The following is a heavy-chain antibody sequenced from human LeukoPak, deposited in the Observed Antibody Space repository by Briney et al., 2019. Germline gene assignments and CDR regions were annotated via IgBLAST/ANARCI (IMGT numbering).Heavy chain of an antibody. CDR1: GFTFSSYA. CDR3: AKDRYSGSYCKVYYYYGMDV. CDR2: ISGSGGST. D-gene: IGHD1-26*01. J-gene: IGHJ6*02. Sequence: GGSLRLSCAASGFTFSSYAMSWVRQAPGKGLEWVSAISGSGGSTYYADSVKGRFTISRDNSKNTLYLQMNSLRAEDTAVYYCAKDRYSGSYCKVYYYYGMDVWGQGTTVTVSS. V-gene: IGHV3-23*01.